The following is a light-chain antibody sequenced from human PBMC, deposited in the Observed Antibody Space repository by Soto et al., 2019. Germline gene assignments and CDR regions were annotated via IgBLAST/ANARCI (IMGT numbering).Light chain of an antibody. V-gene: IGKV1-33*01. J-gene: IGKJ2*01. CDR2: DAS. Sequence: DIQMTQSPSSLSASVGDRVTVTCQASQNIRNYLNWYQQTPGKAPKLLIFDASNLETEVPSRFSGGGSGTDFTFTISSLQPEDIATYYCQQFDNLPYTFGQGTKLEIK. CDR3: QQFDNLPYT. CDR1: QNIRNY.